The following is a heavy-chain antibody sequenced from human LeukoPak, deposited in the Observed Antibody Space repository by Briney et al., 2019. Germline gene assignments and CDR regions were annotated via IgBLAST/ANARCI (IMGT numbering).Heavy chain of an antibody. CDR1: GGSISSYY. CDR3: AKGGTTVIKYYFDY. Sequence: SETLSLTCTVSGGSISSYYWSWIRQPPGKGLEWIGYIYYSGSTNYNPSLKSRVTISVDTSKNQFSLKLSSVTAADTAVYYCAKGGTTVIKYYFDYWGQGTLVTVSS. J-gene: IGHJ4*02. V-gene: IGHV4-59*01. CDR2: IYYSGST. D-gene: IGHD4-17*01.